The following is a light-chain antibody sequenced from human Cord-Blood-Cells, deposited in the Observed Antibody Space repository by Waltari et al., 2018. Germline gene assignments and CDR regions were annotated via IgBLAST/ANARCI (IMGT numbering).Light chain of an antibody. Sequence: SYELPQPPSVSVSPGQTARITCPGDALPKQYAYWYQQKPGQAPVLVIYKDSERPSGIPERFSGSSSGTTVTLTISGVQAEDEADYYCQSADSSGTWVFGGGTKLTVL. CDR3: QSADSSGTWV. CDR2: KDS. J-gene: IGLJ3*02. V-gene: IGLV3-25*03. CDR1: ALPKQY.